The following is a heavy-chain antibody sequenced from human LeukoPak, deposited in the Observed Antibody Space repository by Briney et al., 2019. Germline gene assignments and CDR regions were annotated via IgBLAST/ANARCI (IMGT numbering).Heavy chain of an antibody. CDR3: ARESITMVRGVIISGYSGMDV. CDR1: GFTVSSNY. CDR2: IYSGGST. D-gene: IGHD3-10*01. J-gene: IGHJ6*02. Sequence: GGSLRLSCAASGFTVSSNYMSWVRQAPGQGLEWVSVIYSGGSTYYADSVKGRFTISRDNSKNTLYLQMNSLRAEDTAVYYCARESITMVRGVIISGYSGMDVWGQGTTVTVSS. V-gene: IGHV3-66*01.